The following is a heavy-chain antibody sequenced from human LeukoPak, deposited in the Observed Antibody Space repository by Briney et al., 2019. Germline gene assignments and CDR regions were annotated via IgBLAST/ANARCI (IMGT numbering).Heavy chain of an antibody. Sequence: GGSLRLSCEASGFTFSTHGMHWVRQAPGKGLEWVAYIRYDGLNKYYADSVKGRFTISRDNSKNTLYLQMNSLRAEDTAVYYCAKDYDSSGLDYWGQGTLVTVSS. CDR1: GFTFSTHG. V-gene: IGHV3-30*02. CDR2: IRYDGLNK. D-gene: IGHD3-22*01. J-gene: IGHJ4*02. CDR3: AKDYDSSGLDY.